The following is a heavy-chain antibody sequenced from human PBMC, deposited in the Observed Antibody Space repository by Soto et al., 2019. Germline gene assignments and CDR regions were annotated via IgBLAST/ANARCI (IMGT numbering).Heavy chain of an antibody. V-gene: IGHV4-38-2*02. CDR2: IYHSGST. D-gene: IGHD6-13*01. CDR3: ARDSPGAAAGRPRPYYYYGMDV. J-gene: IGHJ6*02. Sequence: RXPPWNELEWIGSIYHSGSTYDNPSLKSRVTISVDTSKNQFSLKLSSVTAADTAVYYCARDSPGAAAGRPRPYYYYGMDVWGQGTTVTVSS.